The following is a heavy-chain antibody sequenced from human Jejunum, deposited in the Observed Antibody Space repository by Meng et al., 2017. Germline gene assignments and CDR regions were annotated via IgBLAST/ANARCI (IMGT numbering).Heavy chain of an antibody. CDR1: GGSISSDSYL. CDR3: ASNPGI. D-gene: IGHD1-26*01. V-gene: IGHV4-61*09. Sequence: LRLSCTVSGGSISSDSYLWSWIRQPAGKGPEWIGHIHTSGSTNYNPSLKSRVTISIDTSKNQFSLKLGSVTAADTAVYYCASNPGIWGQGTLVTVSS. CDR2: IHTSGST. J-gene: IGHJ4*02.